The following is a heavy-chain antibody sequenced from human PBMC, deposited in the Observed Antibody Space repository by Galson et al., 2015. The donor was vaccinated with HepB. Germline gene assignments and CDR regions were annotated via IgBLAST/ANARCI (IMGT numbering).Heavy chain of an antibody. D-gene: IGHD2/OR15-2a*01. V-gene: IGHV3-48*04. J-gene: IGHJ6*02. CDR2: ISSSSSTI. Sequence: SLRLSCAASGFTFSSYSMNWVRQAPGKGLEWVSYISSSSSTIYYADSVKGRFTISRDNAKSSLYLQMNSLRAEDTAVYYCASWLERDSRISYYYYYGMDVWGQGTTVTVSS. CDR1: GFTFSSYS. CDR3: ASWLERDSRISYYYYYGMDV.